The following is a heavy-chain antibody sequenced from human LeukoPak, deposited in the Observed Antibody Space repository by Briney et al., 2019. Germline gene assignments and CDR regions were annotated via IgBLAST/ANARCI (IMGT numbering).Heavy chain of an antibody. CDR3: ARSHIVAVTGFAFDI. CDR2: IYYSGST. CDR1: GGSISSSSYY. D-gene: IGHD2-21*02. J-gene: IGHJ3*02. V-gene: IGHV4-39*01. Sequence: SETLSLTCTVSGGSISSSSYYWGWLRQPPGKGLEWIGSIYYSGSTYYNPSLKSRVTITVDTSKNQFSLKLSSVTAADTTVYYCARSHIVAVTGFAFDIWGQGTLVTVSS.